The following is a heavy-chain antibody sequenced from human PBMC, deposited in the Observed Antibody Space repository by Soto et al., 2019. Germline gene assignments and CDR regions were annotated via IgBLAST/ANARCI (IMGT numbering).Heavy chain of an antibody. D-gene: IGHD3-22*01. CDR2: IIPIFGTA. CDR3: QRHYDSGGYYCRGLDY. V-gene: IGHV1-69*12. J-gene: IGHJ4*02. Sequence: QVQLVQSGAEVKKPGSSVKVSCKASGGTFNSYAISWVRQAPGQGLEWMGGIIPIFGTADYAQKFQGRVTTTAGESTSTAYMELSSLRSEDTAVYYCQRHYDSGGYYCRGLDYWGQGTLVTVSS. CDR1: GGTFNSYA.